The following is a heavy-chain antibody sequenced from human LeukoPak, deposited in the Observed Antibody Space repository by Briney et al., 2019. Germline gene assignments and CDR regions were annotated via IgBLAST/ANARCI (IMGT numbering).Heavy chain of an antibody. CDR1: GFTFSSYG. D-gene: IGHD6-6*01. CDR2: ISYDGSNK. CDR3: ARVLVAARRHYYGMDV. V-gene: IGHV3-30*03. J-gene: IGHJ6*02. Sequence: GGSLRLSCAASGFTFSSYGMHWVRQAPGKGLEWVAVISYDGSNKYYADSVKGRFTISRDNSKNTLYLQMNSLRAEDTAVYYCARVLVAARRHYYGMDVWGQGTTVTVSS.